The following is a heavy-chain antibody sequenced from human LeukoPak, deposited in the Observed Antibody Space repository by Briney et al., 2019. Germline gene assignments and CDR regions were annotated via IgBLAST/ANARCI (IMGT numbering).Heavy chain of an antibody. Sequence: ASVKVSCKASGYTFTGYYMHWVRQAPGQGLEWMGWINPNSGGTNYAQKFQGRVTMTRDTSIGTAYMELSRLRSDDTAVYYCVRDLGCQLLYFGYWGQGTLVTVSS. V-gene: IGHV1-2*02. CDR2: INPNSGGT. CDR3: VRDLGCQLLYFGY. CDR1: GYTFTGYY. D-gene: IGHD2-2*01. J-gene: IGHJ4*02.